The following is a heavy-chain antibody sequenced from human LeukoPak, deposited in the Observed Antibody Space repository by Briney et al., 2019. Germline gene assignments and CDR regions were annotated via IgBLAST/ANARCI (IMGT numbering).Heavy chain of an antibody. CDR2: IRSKANSYAT. CDR1: GFTFSGSA. J-gene: IGHJ4*02. V-gene: IGHV3-73*01. D-gene: IGHD2-2*03. Sequence: GGSLRLSCAASGFTFSGSAMHWVRQASGKGLEWVGRIRSKANSYATAYAASVKGRFTISRDDSKNTAYLQMNSLKTEDTAVYYCTSGYCSGTSCFDYWGQGTLVTVSS. CDR3: TSGYCSGTSCFDY.